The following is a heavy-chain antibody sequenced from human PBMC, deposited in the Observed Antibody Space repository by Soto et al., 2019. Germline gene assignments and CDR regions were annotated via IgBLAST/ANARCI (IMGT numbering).Heavy chain of an antibody. J-gene: IGHJ4*02. D-gene: IGHD3-3*01. CDR1: GFTFHDYA. Sequence: EVQLVESGGGLVQPGRSLRLSCVASGFTFHDYAMHWVRQAPGKGLEWVSGITWSSDKIAYGDAVKGRFTISRDNARNSLYLQMNSLRAEDTALYYCAKYDFWSGFDYWGQGTLVTVSS. CDR3: AKYDFWSGFDY. CDR2: ITWSSDKI. V-gene: IGHV3-9*01.